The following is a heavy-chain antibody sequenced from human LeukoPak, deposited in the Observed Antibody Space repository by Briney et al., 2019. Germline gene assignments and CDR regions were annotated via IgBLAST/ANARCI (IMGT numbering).Heavy chain of an antibody. J-gene: IGHJ4*02. CDR1: GFTFSSYG. V-gene: IGHV3-30*03. CDR2: ISYDGSNK. CDR3: ADGGKYGDSDY. Sequence: GGSLRLSCAASGFTFSSYGMHWVRQAPGKGLEWVAVISYDGSNKYYADSVKGRFTISRDNSKNTLYLQMNSLRAEDTAVYYCADGGKYGDSDYWGQGTLVTVSS. D-gene: IGHD4-17*01.